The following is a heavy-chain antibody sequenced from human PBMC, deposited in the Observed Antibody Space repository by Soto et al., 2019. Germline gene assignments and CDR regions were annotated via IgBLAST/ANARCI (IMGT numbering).Heavy chain of an antibody. V-gene: IGHV3-21*01. CDR2: ISSSSSYI. CDR1: GFTFRSYS. D-gene: IGHD3-3*01. J-gene: IGHJ6*02. Sequence: GGSLRLSCAASGFTFRSYSINWVRQAPGKGLEWVSSISSSSSYIYYADSVKGRFTISRDNAKNSLYLQMNSLRAEDTAVYYCARALDVLRFLEWFDSYYYYGMDVWGQGTTVTVSS. CDR3: ARALDVLRFLEWFDSYYYYGMDV.